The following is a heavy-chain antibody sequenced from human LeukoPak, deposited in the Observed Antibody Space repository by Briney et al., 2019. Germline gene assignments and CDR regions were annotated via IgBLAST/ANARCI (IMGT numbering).Heavy chain of an antibody. V-gene: IGHV1-18*01. CDR2: ISAYNGNT. J-gene: IGHJ6*02. CDR1: GYTFTSYG. CDR3: ARRGDYYYHGMDV. Sequence: APVKVSCKASGYTFTSYGISCVRQAPGQGLEWMGWISAYNGNTNYAQKLQGRVTMTTDTSTSTACMELRSLRSADTAVYYCARRGDYYYHGMDVWGQGTTVTVSS.